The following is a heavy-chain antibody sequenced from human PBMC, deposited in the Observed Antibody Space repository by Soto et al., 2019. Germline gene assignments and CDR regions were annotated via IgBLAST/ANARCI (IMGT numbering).Heavy chain of an antibody. CDR2: ISAYNGNT. CDR3: AGGWSGEFVYYFDY. V-gene: IGHV1-18*01. Sequence: QVQLVQSGAEVKKPGASVKVSCKDSGYTFTSYGISWVRQAPGQGLEWMGWISAYNGNTNYTQMLQCRVTMPTETDTSPAYMERRSLISDDTAVYYCAGGWSGEFVYYFDYWGQGPLVTVSS. J-gene: IGHJ4*02. D-gene: IGHD3-10*01. CDR1: GYTFTSYG.